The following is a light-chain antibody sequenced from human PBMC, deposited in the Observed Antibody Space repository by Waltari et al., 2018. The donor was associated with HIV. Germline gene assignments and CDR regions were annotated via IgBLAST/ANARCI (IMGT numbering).Light chain of an antibody. V-gene: IGLV3-25*03. Sequence: SYELTQPPSVSVSPDQTATITCSGDAFAKQHSYWYQQKAGQAPVLVILAGPGRPSGIPERFSGNRSETTVTLTITGVQAEDEADYYCESADSTGSYYVFGRGTRLTVL. CDR3: ESADSTGSYYV. CDR2: AGP. J-gene: IGLJ2*01. CDR1: AFAKQH.